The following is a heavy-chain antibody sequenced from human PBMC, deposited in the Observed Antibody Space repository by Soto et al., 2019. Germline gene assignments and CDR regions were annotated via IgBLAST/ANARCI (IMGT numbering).Heavy chain of an antibody. D-gene: IGHD3-22*01. V-gene: IGHV1-69*13. CDR1: GGTFRSYA. CDR2: IIPIFGTA. Sequence: SVKDSCQASGGTFRSYAISWVRQAPLQGLEWVGGIIPIFGTANYAQKFQGRVTITAEESTSTAYMELSSLIYEDTAVYYCARPYHYYDSSPLDYWYFDLWGRGTLVTVSS. J-gene: IGHJ2*01. CDR3: ARPYHYYDSSPLDYWYFDL.